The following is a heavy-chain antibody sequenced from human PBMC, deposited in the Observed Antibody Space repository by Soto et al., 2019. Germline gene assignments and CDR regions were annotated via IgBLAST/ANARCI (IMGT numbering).Heavy chain of an antibody. Sequence: SETLSLTCTVSGGSISPYYWSWVRQPPGKGLEWIGNILYNGNTKYNPSLKSRVTISLDTSKNQFSLRLISVTAADTAKYFCAREGNLGRWLQPLDFWGQGTLVTVSS. J-gene: IGHJ4*02. CDR3: AREGNLGRWLQPLDF. CDR1: GGSISPYY. D-gene: IGHD5-12*01. V-gene: IGHV4-59*01. CDR2: ILYNGNT.